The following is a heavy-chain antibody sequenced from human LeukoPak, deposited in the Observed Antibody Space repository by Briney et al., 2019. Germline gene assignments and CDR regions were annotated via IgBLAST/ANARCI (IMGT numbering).Heavy chain of an antibody. Sequence: GGSLRLSCEGSAFIFSGHWMNWVRQTPGKGLEWVASIKEDGSERQYVDSVKGRFSISRDNTKGSLFLQLNSLRAEDTAVYYCAREAYGGNSPFPFFDYWGQGTLVTVSS. V-gene: IGHV3-7*03. D-gene: IGHD4-23*01. CDR1: AFIFSGHW. CDR3: AREAYGGNSPFPFFDY. J-gene: IGHJ4*02. CDR2: IKEDGSER.